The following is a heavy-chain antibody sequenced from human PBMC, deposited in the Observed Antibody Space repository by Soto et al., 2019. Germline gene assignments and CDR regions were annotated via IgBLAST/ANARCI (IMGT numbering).Heavy chain of an antibody. J-gene: IGHJ4*02. V-gene: IGHV2-5*01. CDR2: IYWNDDK. CDR1: GFSLSTSGVG. CDR3: AHRLANIVATEYYFDY. D-gene: IGHD5-12*01. Sequence: QITLKESGPTLVKPTQTLTLTCTFSGFSLSTSGVGVGWIRQPPGKALEWLALIYWNDDKRYSPSLKSRLTITKDTSKNQVVLTMTNMDPVDTATHYCAHRLANIVATEYYFDYWGQGTLVTVSS.